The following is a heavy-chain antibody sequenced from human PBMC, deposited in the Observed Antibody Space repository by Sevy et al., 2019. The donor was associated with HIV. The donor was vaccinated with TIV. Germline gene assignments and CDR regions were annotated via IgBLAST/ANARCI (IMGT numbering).Heavy chain of an antibody. CDR3: ARDLGYESTGYLPLFDN. J-gene: IGHJ4*02. CDR1: GLSVSDNY. D-gene: IGHD3-22*01. V-gene: IGHV3-66*02. CDR2: IYSDGRT. Sequence: GGSLRLSCAASGLSVSDNYMNWVRQAPGKGLELVSVIYSDGRTYYPDSVKGRFTISRDDSKNTLYLQMNSLRSEDTALYYCARDLGYESTGYLPLFDNWGQGTLVTVSS.